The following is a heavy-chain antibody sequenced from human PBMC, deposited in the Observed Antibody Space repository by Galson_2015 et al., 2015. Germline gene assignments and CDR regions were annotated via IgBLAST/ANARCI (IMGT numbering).Heavy chain of an antibody. J-gene: IGHJ6*03. D-gene: IGHD6-19*01. CDR3: ASRNIKWLGTLMDV. Sequence: SLRLSCAASGFTVSSNYMSWVRQAPGKGLEWVSVIYSGGSTYYADSVKGRFTISRDNSKNTLYLQMNSLRAEDTAVCYCASRNIKWLGTLMDVWGKGTTVTVSS. V-gene: IGHV3-53*01. CDR1: GFTVSSNY. CDR2: IYSGGST.